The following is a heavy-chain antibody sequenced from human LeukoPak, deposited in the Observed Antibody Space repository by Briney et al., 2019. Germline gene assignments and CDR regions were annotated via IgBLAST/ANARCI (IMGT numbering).Heavy chain of an antibody. CDR3: ARARSTIFGVVPPLDY. CDR1: GFTFSDYY. Sequence: GGSLRLSCAASGFTFSDYYMSWIRQAPGKGLEWVSYISSSGSTIYYADSVKGRFTISRDNAKNSLYLQMNSLRAEDTAVYYCARARSTIFGVVPPLDYWGQGTLVTVSS. D-gene: IGHD3-3*01. J-gene: IGHJ4*02. V-gene: IGHV3-11*04. CDR2: ISSSGSTI.